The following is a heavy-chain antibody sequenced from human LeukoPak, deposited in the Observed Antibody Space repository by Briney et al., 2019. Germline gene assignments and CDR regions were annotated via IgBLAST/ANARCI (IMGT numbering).Heavy chain of an antibody. V-gene: IGHV4-39*07. Sequence: GSLRLSCAASGFTVSSNYMSWVRQAPGKGLEWIGSIYYSGRTYYNPSLKSRVSISVDTSRNQFSLRLSSVTAADTAIYYCAREGYYDTSASGAFDVWGQGTMVTVSS. J-gene: IGHJ3*01. CDR2: IYYSGRT. CDR3: AREGYYDTSASGAFDV. CDR1: GFTVSSNY. D-gene: IGHD3-22*01.